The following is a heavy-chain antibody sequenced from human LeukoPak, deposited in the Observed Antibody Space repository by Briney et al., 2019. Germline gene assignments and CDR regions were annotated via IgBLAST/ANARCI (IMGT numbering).Heavy chain of an antibody. Sequence: SVKVSCKASGGTFSSYAISWVRQAPGQGLEWMGGIIPIFGTANYAQKFQGRVTITADESTSTAYMELSSLRSEDTAVYYCGTVAMYRGYAFDIWGQGTMVTVSS. CDR2: IIPIFGTA. CDR3: GTVAMYRGYAFDI. CDR1: GGTFSSYA. D-gene: IGHD2-2*01. J-gene: IGHJ3*02. V-gene: IGHV1-69*13.